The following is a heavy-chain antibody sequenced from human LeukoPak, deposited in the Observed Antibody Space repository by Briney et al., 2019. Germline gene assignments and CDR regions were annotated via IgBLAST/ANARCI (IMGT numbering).Heavy chain of an antibody. CDR2: INWNGGST. J-gene: IGHJ3*02. D-gene: IGHD1-26*01. CDR3: ARDAPGVGATTGNAFDI. CDR1: GFTFDDYG. V-gene: IGHV3-20*04. Sequence: PGGSLRLSCAASGFTFDDYGMSWVRQAPGKGLEWVSGINWNGGSTGYADSVKGRFTISRDNAKNSLYLQMNSLRAEDTALYYCARDAPGVGATTGNAFDIWGQGTMVTVSS.